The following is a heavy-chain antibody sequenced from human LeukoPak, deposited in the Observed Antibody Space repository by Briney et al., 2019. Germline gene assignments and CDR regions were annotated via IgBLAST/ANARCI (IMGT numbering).Heavy chain of an antibody. CDR3: AREPPVYYYGSGSYEEG. J-gene: IGHJ4*02. CDR1: GFTFSSYS. D-gene: IGHD3-10*01. V-gene: IGHV3-21*01. Sequence: PGGSLRLSCAASGFTFSSYSMNWVRQAPGKGLEWVSSISSSSSYIYYADSVKGRFTISRDNSKNTLYLQMNSLRAEDTAVYYCAREPPVYYYGSGSYEEGWGQGTLVTVSS. CDR2: ISSSSSYI.